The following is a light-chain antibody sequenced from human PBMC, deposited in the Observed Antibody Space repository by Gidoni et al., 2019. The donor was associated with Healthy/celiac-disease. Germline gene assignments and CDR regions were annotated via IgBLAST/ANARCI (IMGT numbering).Light chain of an antibody. J-gene: IGKJ4*01. CDR3: QQYYSTPLT. CDR1: QSVLYSSNNKNY. Sequence: IVLTQSPYSLAVSLGERATINCKSSQSVLYSSNNKNYLAWYQQKPGQPPKLLIYWASTRESGVPDRFSGSGSGTDFTLTISTLQAEDVAVYYCQQYYSTPLTFXGXTKVXIK. CDR2: WAS. V-gene: IGKV4-1*01.